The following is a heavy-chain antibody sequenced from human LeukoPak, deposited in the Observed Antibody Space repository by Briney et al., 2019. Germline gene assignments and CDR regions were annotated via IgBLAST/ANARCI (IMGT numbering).Heavy chain of an antibody. J-gene: IGHJ3*02. D-gene: IGHD6-19*01. CDR2: INHSGGT. CDR3: ARARRRWLGRNEGFDK. V-gene: IGHV4-34*01. CDR1: GGSLSCYY. Sequence: SETLSLTCAVYGGSLSCYYCRWIRQPPGKRLEWIREINHSGGTRYYPSFKSGVTIAIDTYKNQFHLKLNSVTAADTAVYWCARARRRWLGRNEGFDKWGQGTKVTVSS.